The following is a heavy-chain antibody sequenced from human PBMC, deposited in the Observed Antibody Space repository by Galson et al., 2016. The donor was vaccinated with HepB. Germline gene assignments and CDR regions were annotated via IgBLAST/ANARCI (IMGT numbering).Heavy chain of an antibody. CDR1: GYTFTTFY. CDR3: ARDGHEWDFDY. D-gene: IGHD1-26*01. V-gene: IGHV1-46*01. Sequence: SVKVSCKASGYTFTTFYVHWVRQAPGQGLEWIGRIMPDDGSTIYAQNFQGRVTVTGDTSTSTVYMELSSLTSEGTAVYYSARDGHEWDFDYWGQGSLVTVSS. J-gene: IGHJ4*02. CDR2: IMPDDGST.